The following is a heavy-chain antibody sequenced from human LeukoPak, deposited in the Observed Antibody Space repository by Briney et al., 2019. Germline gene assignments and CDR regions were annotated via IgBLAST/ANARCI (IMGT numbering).Heavy chain of an antibody. CDR3: ARLGSSGYSPLGY. J-gene: IGHJ4*02. CDR2: IYYSGST. D-gene: IGHD3-22*01. Sequence: SETLSLTCTVSGGSISSSSYYWGWIRQPPGKGLEWIGSIYYSGSTYYNPSLKSRVTISVDTSKNQFSLKLSSVTAADTAVYYCARLGSSGYSPLGYWGQGTLVTVSS. V-gene: IGHV4-39*01. CDR1: GGSISSSSYY.